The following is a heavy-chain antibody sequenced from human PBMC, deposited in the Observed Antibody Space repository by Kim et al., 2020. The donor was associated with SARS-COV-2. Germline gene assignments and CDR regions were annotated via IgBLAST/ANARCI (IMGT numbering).Heavy chain of an antibody. V-gene: IGHV4-31*03. CDR3: ARSPTITGTCDP. CDR2: IYYSGST. Sequence: SETLSLTCTVSGGSISSGGYYWSWIRQHPGKGLEGIGYIYYSGSTYYNPSLKSRVTISVDTSKNQFSLKLSSVTAADTAVYYCARSPTITGTCDPWGQGTLVTVSS. D-gene: IGHD1-7*01. CDR1: GGSISSGGYY. J-gene: IGHJ5*02.